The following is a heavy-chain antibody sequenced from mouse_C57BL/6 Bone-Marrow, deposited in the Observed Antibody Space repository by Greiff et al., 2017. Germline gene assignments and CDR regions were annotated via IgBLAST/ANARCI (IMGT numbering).Heavy chain of an antibody. CDR3: ATYYDYDRAFAY. J-gene: IGHJ3*01. V-gene: IGHV2-6*01. CDR2: IWGVGST. D-gene: IGHD2-4*01. Sequence: VQLKESGPGLVAPSQSLSITCTVSGFSLTSYGVDWVRQSPGKGLEWLGVIWGVGSTNYNSALKSRLSISKDNSKSQVFLKMNSLQTDDTAMYYCATYYDYDRAFAYWGQGTLVTVSA. CDR1: GFSLTSYG.